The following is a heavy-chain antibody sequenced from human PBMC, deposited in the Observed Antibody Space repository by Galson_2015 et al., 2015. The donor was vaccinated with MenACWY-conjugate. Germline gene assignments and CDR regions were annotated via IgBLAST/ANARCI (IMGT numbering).Heavy chain of an antibody. CDR2: IYSGGST. CDR3: ALDTHSSSRNDY. D-gene: IGHD2-2*01. Sequence: SLRLSCAASGFSISSTYMSWVRQAPGGGLEWVSIIYSGGSTYYADSVKGRFTISRDNSKNTLYLQMNSLRAEDTALYYCALDTHSSSRNDYWGQGTLVTVSS. CDR1: GFSISSTY. V-gene: IGHV3-53*01. J-gene: IGHJ4*02.